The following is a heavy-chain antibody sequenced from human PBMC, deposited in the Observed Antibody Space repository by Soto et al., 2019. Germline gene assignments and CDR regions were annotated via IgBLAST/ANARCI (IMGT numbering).Heavy chain of an antibody. CDR3: AKGFYDILTGLDY. D-gene: IGHD3-9*01. CDR2: ISDSGGST. Sequence: PGGSLRLSCAASGFTFSNYAMSWVRQAPGKGLEWVSAISDSGGSTYYADSVKGRFTISRDNSKNTLYLQMNSLRAEDTAVYYCAKGFYDILTGLDYWGQGTLVTVSS. J-gene: IGHJ4*02. CDR1: GFTFSNYA. V-gene: IGHV3-23*01.